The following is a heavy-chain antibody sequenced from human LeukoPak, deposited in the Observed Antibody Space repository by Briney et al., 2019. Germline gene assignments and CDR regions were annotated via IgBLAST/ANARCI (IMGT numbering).Heavy chain of an antibody. CDR3: AARSSGNPYF. D-gene: IGHD1-26*01. Sequence: GGSLRLSCAASGFTFRNYAMSWVRQAPGKGLQWVAKIKQDGSEKYYVDSVKGRFTISRDNAENSLYLQMNSLRVEDTAVYYCAARSSGNPYFWGQGTLVTVSS. CDR1: GFTFRNYA. J-gene: IGHJ4*02. CDR2: IKQDGSEK. V-gene: IGHV3-7*03.